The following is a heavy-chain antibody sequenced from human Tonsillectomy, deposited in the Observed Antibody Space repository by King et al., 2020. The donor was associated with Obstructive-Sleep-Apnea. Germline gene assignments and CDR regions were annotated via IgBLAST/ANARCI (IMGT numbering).Heavy chain of an antibody. J-gene: IGHJ4*02. CDR1: GFTFSNYA. Sequence: EVQLVESGGGLVQPGGSPRLSCAASGFTFSNYAMSWVRQAPGKGLEWVSSLSGSGGSTYYADSVKDRFTISRDNSKNTLSLQMNNVRAEDTALYYCAKVSYYDFWSGYPCSFDYWGQGTLVTVSS. CDR3: AKVSYYDFWSGYPCSFDY. D-gene: IGHD3-3*01. CDR2: LSGSGGST. V-gene: IGHV3-23*04.